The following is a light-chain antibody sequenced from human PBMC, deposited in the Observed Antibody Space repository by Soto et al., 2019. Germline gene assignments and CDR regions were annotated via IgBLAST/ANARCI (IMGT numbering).Light chain of an antibody. CDR2: SNN. J-gene: IGLJ3*02. CDR3: AAWDDSLNGRV. Sequence: QLVLTQPPSASGTPGQRVTISCSGSSSNIGSNTVNWYQQLPGTAPKLLIYSNNQRPSGVPDRFSGSKSVTSASLAISGLQSEDEADYYCAAWDDSLNGRVFGGGTKLTVL. V-gene: IGLV1-44*01. CDR1: SSNIGSNT.